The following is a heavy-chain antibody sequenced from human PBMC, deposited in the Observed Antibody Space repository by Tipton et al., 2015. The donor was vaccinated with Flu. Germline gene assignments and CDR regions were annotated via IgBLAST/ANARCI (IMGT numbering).Heavy chain of an antibody. CDR1: GYSISSNY. CDR3: ARSRGQREWFDT. CDR2: IYTNLNT. V-gene: IGHV4-4*07. D-gene: IGHD3-10*01. J-gene: IGHJ5*02. Sequence: TLSLTCTVSGYSISSNYWDWIRQPAGKGLEWIGRIYTNLNTDYKPSLQSRVTISMDRSKNHFSLQLRSVTATDTAVYFCARSRGQREWFDTWGQGILVAVSS.